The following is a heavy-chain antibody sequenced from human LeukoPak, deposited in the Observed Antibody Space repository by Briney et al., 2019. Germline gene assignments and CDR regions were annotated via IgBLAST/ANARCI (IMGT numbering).Heavy chain of an antibody. V-gene: IGHV1-18*01. CDR2: ISAYNGST. D-gene: IGHD3-22*01. Sequence: ASVKVSCKASGYTFTSYGISWVRQAPGQGLEWMGWISAYNGSTNYAQKLQGRVTMTTDTSTSTAYMELRSLRSDDTAVYYCARVGGNYYDSSSLRNWGQGTLVTVSS. CDR1: GYTFTSYG. J-gene: IGHJ4*02. CDR3: ARVGGNYYDSSSLRN.